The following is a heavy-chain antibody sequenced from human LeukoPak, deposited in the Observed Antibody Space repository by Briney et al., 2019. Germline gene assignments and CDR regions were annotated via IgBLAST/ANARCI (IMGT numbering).Heavy chain of an antibody. D-gene: IGHD3-22*01. CDR1: GGSISSSSYY. J-gene: IGHJ3*02. Sequence: KSSETLSLTCTVSGGSISSSSYYWGWIRQPPGKGLEWIGRMYYSGSTYYNPSLKSRVTISVDTSKNQFSLKLSSVTTADTAVYYCARWSYGSSGQRPFDIWGQGTMVTVSS. V-gene: IGHV4-39*07. CDR2: MYYSGST. CDR3: ARWSYGSSGQRPFDI.